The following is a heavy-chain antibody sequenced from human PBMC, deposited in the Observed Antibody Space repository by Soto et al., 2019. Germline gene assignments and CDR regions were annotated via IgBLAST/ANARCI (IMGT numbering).Heavy chain of an antibody. J-gene: IGHJ4*02. CDR1: GGSISSYY. V-gene: IGHV4-59*01. D-gene: IGHD3-3*01. Sequence: SETLSLTCTVSGGSISSYYWSWIRQPPGKGLEWIGYIYYSGSTNYNPSLKSRVTISVDTSKNQFSLKLSSVTAAGTAVYYCARGITIFEGYFDYWGQGTLVTVSS. CDR3: ARGITIFEGYFDY. CDR2: IYYSGST.